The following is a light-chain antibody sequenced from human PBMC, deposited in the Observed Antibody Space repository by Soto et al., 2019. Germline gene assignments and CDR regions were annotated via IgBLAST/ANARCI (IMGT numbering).Light chain of an antibody. CDR1: QSLSSW. CDR3: QQYNSYSVT. V-gene: IGKV1-5*01. Sequence: DIQMTQSPSTLSASVGDRVTITCRASQSLSSWLAWYQQKPGKAPKLLIYAASSLESGVPARFSGRGSGTEFTLTISSLQPDDFAPYYCQQYNSYSVTFGKGTKVEIK. J-gene: IGKJ1*01. CDR2: AAS.